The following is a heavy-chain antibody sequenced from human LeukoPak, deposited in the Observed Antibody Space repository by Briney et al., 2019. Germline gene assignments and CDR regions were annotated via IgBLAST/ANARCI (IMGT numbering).Heavy chain of an antibody. V-gene: IGHV4-59*08. CDR1: GGSISSYY. Sequence: PSETLSLTCTVSGGSISSYYWSWIRQPPGKGLEWIGYIYYSGSTNYNPSLKSRVTISVDTSKNQFSLKLSSVTAADTAVYCCARHNQANDYWGQGTLVTVSS. CDR2: IYYSGST. J-gene: IGHJ4*02. CDR3: ARHNQANDY.